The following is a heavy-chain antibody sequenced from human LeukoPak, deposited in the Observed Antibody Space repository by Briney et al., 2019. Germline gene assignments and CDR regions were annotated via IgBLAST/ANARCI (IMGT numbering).Heavy chain of an antibody. V-gene: IGHV4-30-2*01. CDR2: IYHSGST. CDR1: GGSISSGGYS. J-gene: IGHJ4*02. CDR3: ARAGRYGSGSHTFDY. Sequence: PSETLSLTCAVSGGSISSGGYSWSWIRQPPGKGLEWIGYIYHSGSTYYNPSLKSRVTISVDRSKNQFSLKLSSVIAADTAVYYCARAGRYGSGSHTFDYWGQGTLVTVSS. D-gene: IGHD3-10*01.